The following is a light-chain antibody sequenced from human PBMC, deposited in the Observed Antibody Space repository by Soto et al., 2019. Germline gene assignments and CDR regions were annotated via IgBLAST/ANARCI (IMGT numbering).Light chain of an antibody. Sequence: QSVLTQPPSVSAAPGQKVTISCSGSSSNIGNNYVSWYQQLPGTAPKLLIYENNKRPSGIPDRFSGSKSGTSATLGITGLQAEDEAEYYCGTWDSSLSAYVVFGGGTKLTVL. CDR1: SSNIGNNY. V-gene: IGLV1-51*02. CDR2: ENN. J-gene: IGLJ2*01. CDR3: GTWDSSLSAYVV.